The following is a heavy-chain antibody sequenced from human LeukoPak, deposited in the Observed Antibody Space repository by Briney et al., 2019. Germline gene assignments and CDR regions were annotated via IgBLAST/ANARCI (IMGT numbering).Heavy chain of an antibody. Sequence: GGSLRLSCAASGFTFSSYAMSWVRQAPGKGLEWVANIKQDGSEKYYVDSVKGRFTISRDNAKNSLYLQMNSLRAEDTAVYYCARTIQVFYSSSFHFDYWGQGTLVTVSS. J-gene: IGHJ4*02. V-gene: IGHV3-7*01. CDR1: GFTFSSYA. CDR2: IKQDGSEK. D-gene: IGHD6-13*01. CDR3: ARTIQVFYSSSFHFDY.